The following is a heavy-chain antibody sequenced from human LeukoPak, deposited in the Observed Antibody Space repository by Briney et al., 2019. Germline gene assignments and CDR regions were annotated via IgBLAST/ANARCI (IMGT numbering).Heavy chain of an antibody. V-gene: IGHV3-33*01. Sequence: GGSLRLSCAASGFTFSSYGMHWVRQAPGKGLEWVAVIWYDGSNKYYADSVKGRFTISRDNSKNTLYLQMNSLRAEDTAVYYCARDTYYYGMDVWGQGTTVTVSS. CDR3: ARDTYYYGMDV. CDR1: GFTFSSYG. J-gene: IGHJ6*02. CDR2: IWYDGSNK.